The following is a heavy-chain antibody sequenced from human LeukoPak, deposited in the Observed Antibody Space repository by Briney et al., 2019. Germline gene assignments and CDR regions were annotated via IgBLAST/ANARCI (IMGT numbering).Heavy chain of an antibody. CDR1: GGTFSSYT. Sequence: SVKVSCKASGGTFSSYTISWVRQAPGQGLEWMGRISPILGIANYAQKFQGRVTITADKSTSTAYMELSSLRSEDTAMYYCARRGSGWPGIDYWGQGTLVTVSS. V-gene: IGHV1-69*02. CDR2: ISPILGIA. CDR3: ARRGSGWPGIDY. D-gene: IGHD6-19*01. J-gene: IGHJ4*02.